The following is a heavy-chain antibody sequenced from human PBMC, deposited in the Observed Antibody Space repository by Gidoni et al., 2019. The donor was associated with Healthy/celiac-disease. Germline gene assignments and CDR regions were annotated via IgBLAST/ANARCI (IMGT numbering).Heavy chain of an antibody. D-gene: IGHD3-3*01. V-gene: IGHV3-23*01. Sequence: EVQLLESGGGLVQPGGSLRLSCAASGFNVSSYAMSWVRQAPGKGLGWVSAISGSGGSTYYADSVKGRFTISRDNSKNTLYLQMNSLRAEDTAVYYCAKDVGRSLEWFPDVWGQGTTVTVSS. CDR1: GFNVSSYA. CDR2: ISGSGGST. CDR3: AKDVGRSLEWFPDV. J-gene: IGHJ6*02.